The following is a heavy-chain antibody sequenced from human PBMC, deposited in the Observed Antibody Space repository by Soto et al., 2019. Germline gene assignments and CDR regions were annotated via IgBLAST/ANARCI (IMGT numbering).Heavy chain of an antibody. V-gene: IGHV1-69*04. J-gene: IGHJ4*02. CDR2: IIPILGIA. Sequence: ASVKVSCKASGGTFSSYTISWVRQAPGQGLEWMGRIIPILGIANYAQKFQGRVTITADKSTSTAYMELGSLRSEDTAVYYCARDSVVDTAMVNTRAIAAAETAGDYWGQGTLVTVSS. D-gene: IGHD5-18*01. CDR3: ARDSVVDTAMVNTRAIAAAETAGDY. CDR1: GGTFSSYT.